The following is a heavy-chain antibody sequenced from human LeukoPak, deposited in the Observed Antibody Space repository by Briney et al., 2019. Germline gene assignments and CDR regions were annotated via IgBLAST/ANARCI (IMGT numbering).Heavy chain of an antibody. CDR3: AREPATGIAAAGTFDY. CDR2: IKQDGSEK. CDR1: GFTFSSYW. J-gene: IGHJ4*02. D-gene: IGHD6-13*01. V-gene: IGHV3-7*01. Sequence: SGGSLRLSCAASGFTFSSYWMSWVRQAPGKGLEWVANIKQDGSEKYYVDSVKGRFTISRDNAKNSLYLQMNSLRAEDTAVYYCAREPATGIAAAGTFDYWGQGTLVTVSP.